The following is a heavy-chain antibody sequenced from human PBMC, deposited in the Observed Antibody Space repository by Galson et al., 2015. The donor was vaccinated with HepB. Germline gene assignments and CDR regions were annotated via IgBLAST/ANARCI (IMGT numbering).Heavy chain of an antibody. CDR1: GFTFSRYW. J-gene: IGHJ4*02. D-gene: IGHD5-12*01. CDR2: IKQDESEK. CDR3: ARAEWLRLGSDY. Sequence: SLRLSCAASGFTFSRYWMNWVRQAPGKGLEWVANIKQDESEKYYVDSVKGRFTISRDNAKNSLYLQMNTLRAEDTAVYYCARAEWLRLGSDYWGQGTLVTVSS. V-gene: IGHV3-7*03.